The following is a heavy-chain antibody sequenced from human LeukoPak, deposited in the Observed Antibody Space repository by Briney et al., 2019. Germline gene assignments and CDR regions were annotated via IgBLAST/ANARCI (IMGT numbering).Heavy chain of an antibody. CDR1: GGSISLYY. V-gene: IGHV4-59*01. CDR3: ARDGATDSYYYYMDV. Sequence: PSETLSLTCTVSGGSISLYYWNWIRQPPGKGLEWIGNIYYSGSTNYNPSLKSRVTISVDTSKNQFSLKLSSVTAADTAVYYCARDGATDSYYYYMDVWGKGTTVTISS. D-gene: IGHD3-16*01. J-gene: IGHJ6*03. CDR2: IYYSGST.